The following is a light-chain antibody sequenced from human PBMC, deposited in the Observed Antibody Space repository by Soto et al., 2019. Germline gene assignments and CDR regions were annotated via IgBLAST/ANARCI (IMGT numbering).Light chain of an antibody. CDR3: CSYAGSSTEV. J-gene: IGLJ2*01. CDR1: SRDVGNYNL. CDR2: EVS. Sequence: QSALTQPASVSGSPGQSITISCTGTSRDVGNYNLVSWYQQHPGKAPKLMIYEVSNRPSGVSNRFSGSKSGNTASLTISGLQAEDEADYYCCSYAGSSTEVFGGGTKLTVL. V-gene: IGLV2-23*02.